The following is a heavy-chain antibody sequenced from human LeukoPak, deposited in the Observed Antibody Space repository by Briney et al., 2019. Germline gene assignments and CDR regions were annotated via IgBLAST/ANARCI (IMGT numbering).Heavy chain of an antibody. Sequence: HTGGSLRLSCTASGFTFSSHNMNWVRQAPGKGLKWVSYISSSTTTIYYADSVKGRFTISRDNAKNSLYLQMNSLRAEDTALYYCAKDIFTGIAAAGAIDYWGQGTLVTVSS. CDR2: ISSSTTTI. V-gene: IGHV3-48*04. J-gene: IGHJ4*02. CDR3: AKDIFTGIAAAGAIDY. D-gene: IGHD6-13*01. CDR1: GFTFSSHN.